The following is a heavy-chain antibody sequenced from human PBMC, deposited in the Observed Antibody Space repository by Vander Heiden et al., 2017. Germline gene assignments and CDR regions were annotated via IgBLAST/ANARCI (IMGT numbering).Heavy chain of an antibody. D-gene: IGHD4-17*01. J-gene: IGHJ4*02. CDR3: ARETREHGDYAY. CDR1: GYTITGFY. V-gene: IGHV1-2*02. Sequence: QVQLVQSGAEVKKPGASMKVSCKASGYTITGFYMHWVRQAPGQGLEWMGWINPHTGGTKYAQKFQGRVTMTRDTSIDTAYMELSRLNSDDTAVYYCARETREHGDYAYWGQGTLVTVSS. CDR2: INPHTGGT.